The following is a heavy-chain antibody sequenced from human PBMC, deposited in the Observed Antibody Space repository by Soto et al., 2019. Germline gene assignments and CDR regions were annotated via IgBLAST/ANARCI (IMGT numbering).Heavy chain of an antibody. CDR3: ASSKPMVTGY. Sequence: EVQLVESGGGLVKPGGSLRLSCAASGFTFSSYSMNWVRQDQGKGLEWVSSISSSSSYIYYASSVKGGFTISRDNAKNSLYLQMNSLRAEDTAVYYCASSKPMVTGYWGQGALVTVSS. CDR2: ISSSSSYI. V-gene: IGHV3-21*01. D-gene: IGHD5-18*01. J-gene: IGHJ4*02. CDR1: GFTFSSYS.